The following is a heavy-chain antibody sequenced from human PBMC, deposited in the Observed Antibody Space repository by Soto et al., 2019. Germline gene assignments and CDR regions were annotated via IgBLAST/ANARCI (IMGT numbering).Heavy chain of an antibody. CDR1: GGSITSSSYY. J-gene: IGHJ5*02. V-gene: IGHV4-39*01. CDR3: ATQEVGGSYVYTFDP. CDR2: IYYSGGP. D-gene: IGHD2-15*01. Sequence: QLHLRESGPGLVKPSETLSLTCTVSGGSITSSSYYWGWIRQPPGKGLEWFGSIYYSGGPYYNRSLMSRVTISVDTSKNQFSLKLRSVTAADTAVYYCATQEVGGSYVYTFDPWGQGTLVTVSS.